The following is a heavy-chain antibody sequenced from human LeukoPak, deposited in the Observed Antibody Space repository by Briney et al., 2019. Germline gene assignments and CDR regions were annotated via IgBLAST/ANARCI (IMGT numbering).Heavy chain of an antibody. CDR1: GFTFSSSA. D-gene: IGHD2-2*01. Sequence: GGSLRLSCAASGFTFSSSAMSWVRQAPGKGLEWVSGVSGSGGNTYYAGSVKGRFTISRDNAKNSLFLQMNSLSAEDTAVYYCGRAGPVTKDHFMDVWGKGTTVTVSS. J-gene: IGHJ6*03. CDR2: VSGSGGNT. V-gene: IGHV3-23*01. CDR3: GRAGPVTKDHFMDV.